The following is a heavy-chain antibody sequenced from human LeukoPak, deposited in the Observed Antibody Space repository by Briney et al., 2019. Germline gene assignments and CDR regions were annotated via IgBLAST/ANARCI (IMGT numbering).Heavy chain of an antibody. D-gene: IGHD2-2*01. Sequence: GASVKVSCKASGYTFTSYDINWVRQAPGQGLEWMGIINPSGGSTSYAQKFQGRVTMTRDTSTSTVYMELSSLRSEDTAVYYCARDSRDSTHSDYWGQGTLVTVSS. CDR2: INPSGGST. V-gene: IGHV1-46*01. J-gene: IGHJ4*02. CDR1: GYTFTSYD. CDR3: ARDSRDSTHSDY.